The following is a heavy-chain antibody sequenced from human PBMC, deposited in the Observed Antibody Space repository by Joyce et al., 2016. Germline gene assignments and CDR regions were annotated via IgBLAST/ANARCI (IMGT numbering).Heavy chain of an antibody. CDR2: ISGSGGTT. V-gene: IGHV3-23*01. Sequence: EEQLLESGGGLVQPGGSLRLSCAASGFTFSTYAMSWVRQAPGKGLEWGSGISGSGGTTYNADSVKGRLTISRDKSKKTVYLQMNSLRVEETAVYYWAKDQVTERPRVAFDVWRQGTMVTVSS. J-gene: IGHJ3*01. D-gene: IGHD1-1*01. CDR1: GFTFSTYA. CDR3: AKDQVTERPRVAFDV.